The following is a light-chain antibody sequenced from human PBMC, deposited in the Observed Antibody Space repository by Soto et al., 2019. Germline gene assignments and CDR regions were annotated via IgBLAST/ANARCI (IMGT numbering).Light chain of an antibody. J-gene: IGKJ1*01. CDR1: QSVSTN. Sequence: EIVMTQSPATLSVSPGETATLSCRASQSVSTNLAWYQQKLGQPPRLLIYGASARATGTPARFSGSGSGTKFTLTISSLQSEDFGVYYCQQYNNWLQTFGQGTKVETK. CDR2: GAS. CDR3: QQYNNWLQT. V-gene: IGKV3-15*01.